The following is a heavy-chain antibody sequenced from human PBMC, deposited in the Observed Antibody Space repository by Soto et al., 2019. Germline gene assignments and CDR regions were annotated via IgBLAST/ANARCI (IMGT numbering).Heavy chain of an antibody. CDR3: ARGGELDY. J-gene: IGHJ4*02. Sequence: SETLSLTCTVSGDSISSGDYYWSWIRQPPGKALEWIGYIYYSGSTYYNPSLTSQVTMSVDTSKNQFSLKLRSVTAADTAVYYCARGGELDYWGQGTLVTVSS. CDR1: GDSISSGDYY. D-gene: IGHD3-10*01. V-gene: IGHV4-30-4*01. CDR2: IYYSGST.